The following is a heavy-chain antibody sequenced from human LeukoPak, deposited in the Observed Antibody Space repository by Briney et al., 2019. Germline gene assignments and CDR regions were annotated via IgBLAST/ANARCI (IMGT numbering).Heavy chain of an antibody. CDR1: GYTFTSYG. J-gene: IGHJ4*02. CDR2: ISAYNGNT. D-gene: IGHD1-26*01. Sequence: ASVKVSCKASGYTFTSYGISWVRQAPGQGLERMGWISAYNGNTNYAQKLQGRVTMTTDTSTSTAYMELRSLRSDDTAVYYCARDSLSGSYPENFDYWGQGTLVTVSS. CDR3: ARDSLSGSYPENFDY. V-gene: IGHV1-18*01.